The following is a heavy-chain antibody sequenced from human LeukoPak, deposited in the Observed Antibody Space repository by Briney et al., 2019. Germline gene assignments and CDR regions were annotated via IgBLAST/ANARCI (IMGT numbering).Heavy chain of an antibody. CDR3: ARREAIRDDYYYYGMVV. CDR2: IIPIFGTA. CDR1: GGTFSSYA. J-gene: IGHJ6*04. Sequence: SVKVSCKASGGTFSSYAISWVRQAPGQGLEWMGGIIPIFGTANCAQKFQGRVTITADKSTSTAYMELSSLRSEDTAVYYCARREAIRDDYYYYGMVVWGKGTTVTVSS. V-gene: IGHV1-69*06. D-gene: IGHD2-21*01.